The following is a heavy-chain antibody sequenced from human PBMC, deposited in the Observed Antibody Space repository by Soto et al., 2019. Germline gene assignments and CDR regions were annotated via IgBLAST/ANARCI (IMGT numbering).Heavy chain of an antibody. CDR3: AKEGGLSGSYYISSSYYFDY. D-gene: IGHD1-26*01. CDR1: GFSFTDSA. V-gene: IGHV3-30*04. CDR2: ISYDGSNT. J-gene: IGHJ4*02. Sequence: GGSLRLSCAASGFSFTDSAMHWVRQASGKGLEWVAIISYDGSNTYYADSVKGRFTISRDNSKNTLYLQMNSLRAEDTSVYYCAKEGGLSGSYYISSSYYFDYWGQGTLVTVSS.